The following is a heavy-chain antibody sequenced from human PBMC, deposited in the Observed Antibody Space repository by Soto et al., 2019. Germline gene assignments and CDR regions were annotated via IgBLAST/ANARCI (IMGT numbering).Heavy chain of an antibody. CDR1: RFSFSDYA. D-gene: IGHD2-8*01. CDR2: ISGSGGST. V-gene: IGHV3-23*01. CDR3: AKDRGGVLAPSYFDY. J-gene: IGHJ4*02. Sequence: GGSLRLSCSASRFSFSDYAMSCVRQAPGKGLEWVSAISGSGGSTYSADSVEGRFTISRDNSKNTLYLQMNSLRAEDTALYYCAKDRGGVLAPSYFDYWGQGTLVTVSS.